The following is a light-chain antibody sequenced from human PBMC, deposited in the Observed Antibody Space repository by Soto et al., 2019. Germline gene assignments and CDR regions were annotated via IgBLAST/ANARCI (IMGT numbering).Light chain of an antibody. V-gene: IGKV3-11*01. Sequence: EVVLTQSPATLSLSPGERATLSCRASQSVSRYLAWYQHKPGQAPRLLIFDASNRATGIPARFSASGSGTDFTLTISSLESEVSAVYYCQQRSDWPITFGQGTRLDIK. CDR2: DAS. CDR3: QQRSDWPIT. CDR1: QSVSRY. J-gene: IGKJ5*01.